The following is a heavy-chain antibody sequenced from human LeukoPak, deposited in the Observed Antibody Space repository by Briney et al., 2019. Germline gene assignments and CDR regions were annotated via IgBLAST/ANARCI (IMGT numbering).Heavy chain of an antibody. CDR1: GGSFSGYY. CDR3: ARGLRFLEWLLSP. D-gene: IGHD3-3*01. Sequence: PETLSLTCAVYGGSFSGYYWSWIRQPPGKGLEWIGEINHSGSTNYNPSLKSRVTISVDTSKNQFSLKLSSVTAADTAVYYCARGLRFLEWLLSPWGQGTLVTVSS. J-gene: IGHJ5*02. V-gene: IGHV4-34*01. CDR2: INHSGST.